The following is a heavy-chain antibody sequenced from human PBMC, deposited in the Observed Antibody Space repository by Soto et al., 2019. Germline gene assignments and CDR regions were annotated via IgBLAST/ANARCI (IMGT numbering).Heavy chain of an antibody. CDR3: AHIVITFGGVIGDDAFDI. J-gene: IGHJ3*02. CDR2: IYWDDDK. D-gene: IGHD3-16*02. V-gene: IGHV2-5*02. Sequence: QITLKESGPTLVGPTQTLTLTCTFSGFSLTTKGVGVGWIRQPPGKALEWLAIIYWDDDKRYSPSLKNRLTITKDTTKNQVVLTTANMAPLDTATSYCAHIVITFGGVIGDDAFDIWGQGTMVTVSS. CDR1: GFSLTTKGVG.